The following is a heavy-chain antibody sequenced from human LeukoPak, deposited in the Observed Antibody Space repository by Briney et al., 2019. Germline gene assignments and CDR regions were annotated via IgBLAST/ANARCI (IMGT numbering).Heavy chain of an antibody. Sequence: GASVKVSCKASGGTLSSYAISWVRQAPGQGLEWMGGIIPIFGTANYAQKFQGRVTITTDESTSTAYMELSSLRSEDTAVYYCARANYYDSSGGFDYWGQGTLVTVSS. CDR1: GGTLSSYA. J-gene: IGHJ4*02. V-gene: IGHV1-69*05. CDR3: ARANYYDSSGGFDY. D-gene: IGHD3-22*01. CDR2: IIPIFGTA.